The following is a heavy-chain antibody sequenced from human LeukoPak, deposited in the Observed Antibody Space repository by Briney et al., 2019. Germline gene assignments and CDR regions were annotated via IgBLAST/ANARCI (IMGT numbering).Heavy chain of an antibody. V-gene: IGHV3-23*01. CDR1: GFTFSNYA. CDR2: ISGSGTT. Sequence: GGSLRLSCAASGFTFSNYAMTWVRQAPGKGLEWVSVISGSGTTYYADSVKGRFTISRDNSKNTLFLQMNSLTVEDTAVYYCAKTRAIFGVVIRSHNWFDPWGQGTLVTVSS. CDR3: AKTRAIFGVVIRSHNWFDP. J-gene: IGHJ5*02. D-gene: IGHD3-3*01.